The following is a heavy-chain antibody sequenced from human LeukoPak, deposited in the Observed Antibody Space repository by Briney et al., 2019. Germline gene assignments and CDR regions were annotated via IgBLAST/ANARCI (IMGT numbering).Heavy chain of an antibody. CDR1: GGSISSSNW. CDR3: ARAPFIAAAGILLDY. V-gene: IGHV4-4*02. J-gene: IGHJ4*02. D-gene: IGHD6-13*01. CDR2: IYHSGST. Sequence: SETLSLTCAVSGGSISSSNWWSWVRQPPGKGLEWIGEIYHSGSTNYNPSLKSRVTISVDKSKNQFSLKLSSVTAADTAVYYCARAPFIAAAGILLDYWGQGTLVTVSS.